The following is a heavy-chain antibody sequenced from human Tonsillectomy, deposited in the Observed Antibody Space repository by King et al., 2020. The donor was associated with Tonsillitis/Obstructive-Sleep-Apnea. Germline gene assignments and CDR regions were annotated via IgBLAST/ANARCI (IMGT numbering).Heavy chain of an antibody. CDR3: AHTSCSTTSCPANY. D-gene: IGHD2-2*01. V-gene: IGHV2-5*02. J-gene: IGHJ4*02. CDR1: GFSLSSSRVG. CDR2: IYWDDDK. Sequence: ITLKESGPTLVKPTQTLTLTCTFSGFSLSSSRVGVGWIRQPPGRALERLALIYWDDDKRYSPSLRSRLTITRDTSENQVVLTMTNMDPVDTATYYCAHTSCSTTSCPANYWGQGTLVTVSS.